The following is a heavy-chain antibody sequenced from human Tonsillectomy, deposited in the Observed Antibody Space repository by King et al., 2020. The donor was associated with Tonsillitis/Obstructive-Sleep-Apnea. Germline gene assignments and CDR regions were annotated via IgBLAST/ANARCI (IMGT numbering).Heavy chain of an antibody. J-gene: IGHJ4*02. D-gene: IGHD6-19*01. V-gene: IGHV3-23*04. CDR1: GFTLSSSS. Sequence: VQLAESGGGLVQPGGSLRLSCAASGFTLSSSSMSWVRQAPGKGLEWLSSLNKDSGRTYYADSVKGRFTISRDDSTNTLFLQMSSLRAEDTAVYFCAKDHPSSGWPAFDYWGQGTLVSVSS. CDR2: LNKDSGRT. CDR3: AKDHPSSGWPAFDY.